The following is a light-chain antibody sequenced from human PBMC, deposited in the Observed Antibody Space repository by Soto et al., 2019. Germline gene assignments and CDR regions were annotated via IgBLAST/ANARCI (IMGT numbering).Light chain of an antibody. Sequence: DIQMTQSPSTLSASVGDRVTITCRASQSISNWLAWYQQIPGKAPKLLIYDASSLESGVPSRFSGSGSGTEFTLTISSLQPVDFATYYCQQYNSYSPITFGPGTKVDVK. J-gene: IGKJ3*01. CDR3: QQYNSYSPIT. CDR1: QSISNW. CDR2: DAS. V-gene: IGKV1-5*01.